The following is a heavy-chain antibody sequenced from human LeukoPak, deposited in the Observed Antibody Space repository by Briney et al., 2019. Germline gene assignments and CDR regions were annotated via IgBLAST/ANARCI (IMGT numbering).Heavy chain of an antibody. V-gene: IGHV4-39*07. CDR2: IYYGGTT. CDR1: GGSITSSSYY. D-gene: IGHD3-3*01. Sequence: SETLSLTCTVSGGSITSSSYYWGWIRQPPGKGLEWIGSIYYGGTTYYNPSLKSRVTISVDTSRNQFSLKVNSVTAADTAVYYCAKEIFGVARGAFDIWGQGTMVTVSS. CDR3: AKEIFGVARGAFDI. J-gene: IGHJ3*02.